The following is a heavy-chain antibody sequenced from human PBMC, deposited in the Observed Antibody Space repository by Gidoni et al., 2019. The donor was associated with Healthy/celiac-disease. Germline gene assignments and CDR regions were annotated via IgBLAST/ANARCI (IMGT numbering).Heavy chain of an antibody. CDR1: GFTFGDYA. Sequence: EVQLVESGGGLVQPGRSLRLSCTASGFTFGDYAMSWVRQAPGKGLEWVGFIRSKAYGGTTEYAASVKGRFTISRDDSKSIAYLQMNSLKTEDTAVYYCTRERDYVWGSYRLSAFDIWGQGTMVTVSS. J-gene: IGHJ3*02. V-gene: IGHV3-49*04. CDR3: TRERDYVWGSYRLSAFDI. D-gene: IGHD3-16*02. CDR2: IRSKAYGGTT.